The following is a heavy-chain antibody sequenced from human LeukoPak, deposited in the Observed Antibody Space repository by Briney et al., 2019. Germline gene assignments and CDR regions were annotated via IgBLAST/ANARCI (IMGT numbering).Heavy chain of an antibody. CDR3: ARQKYSSGWSDDTYYLDY. CDR1: GGSISSGSYY. Sequence: SQTLSLTCTVSGGSISSGSYYWSWIRQPAGKGLEWIGRIYTSGSTNYNPSLKSRVTISVDTSKNQFSLKLSSVTAADTAVYYCARQKYSSGWSDDTYYLDYWGQGTLVTVSS. V-gene: IGHV4-61*02. D-gene: IGHD6-19*01. J-gene: IGHJ4*02. CDR2: IYTSGST.